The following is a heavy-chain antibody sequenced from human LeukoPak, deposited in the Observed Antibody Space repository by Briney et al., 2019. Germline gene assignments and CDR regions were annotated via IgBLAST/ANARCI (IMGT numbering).Heavy chain of an antibody. CDR2: IRYDGSNK. CDR1: GFTFSSYG. CDR3: AKDSRYSSGWSDIDY. J-gene: IGHJ4*02. V-gene: IGHV3-30*02. Sequence: GGSLRLSCAASGFTFSSYGMHWVRQAPGKGLEWVAFIRYDGSNKYYADSVKGRFTISRDNSKNTLYLQMNSLRAEDTAVYYCAKDSRYSSGWSDIDYWGQGTLVTVSS. D-gene: IGHD6-19*01.